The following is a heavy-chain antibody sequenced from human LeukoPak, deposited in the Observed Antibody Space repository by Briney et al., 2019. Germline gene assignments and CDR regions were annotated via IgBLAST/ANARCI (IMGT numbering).Heavy chain of an antibody. J-gene: IGHJ5*02. CDR3: ARDIIAARPRSGFDP. Sequence: SETLSLTCTVSGGSISSGGYYWSWIRQHPGKGLEWIGYIYYSGSTYYNPSLKSRVTISVDTSKNQFSLKLSSVTAADTAVYYCARDIIAARPRSGFDPWGQGTLVTVSS. CDR2: IYYSGST. CDR1: GGSISSGGYY. D-gene: IGHD6-6*01. V-gene: IGHV4-31*03.